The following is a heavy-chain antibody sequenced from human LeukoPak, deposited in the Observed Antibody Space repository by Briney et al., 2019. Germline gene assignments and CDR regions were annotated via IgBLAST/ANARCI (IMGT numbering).Heavy chain of an antibody. CDR3: ARDAEGPGIDSSGYYFDY. J-gene: IGHJ4*02. CDR1: GYTLTSYY. CDR2: INPSGGST. V-gene: IGHV1-46*01. Sequence: ASVKVSCKASGYTLTSYYMHWVRQAPGQGLEWMGIINPSGGSTSYAQKFQGRVTMTRDMSTSTVYMELSSLRSEDTAVYYCARDAEGPGIDSSGYYFDYWGQGTLVTVSS. D-gene: IGHD3-22*01.